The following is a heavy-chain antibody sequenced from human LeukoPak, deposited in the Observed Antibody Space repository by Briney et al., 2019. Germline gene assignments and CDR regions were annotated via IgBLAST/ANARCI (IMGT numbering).Heavy chain of an antibody. J-gene: IGHJ4*02. V-gene: IGHV3-23*01. Sequence: PGGSLRLSCAASGFTFSSYGMSWVRQAPGKGLEWVSAISGSGGSTYYADSVKGRFTISRDNAKNSLYLQMNSLRAEDTAVYYCARERGYDFWSGSRVLFDYWGQGTLVTVSS. CDR3: ARERGYDFWSGSRVLFDY. CDR1: GFTFSSYG. CDR2: ISGSGGST. D-gene: IGHD3-3*01.